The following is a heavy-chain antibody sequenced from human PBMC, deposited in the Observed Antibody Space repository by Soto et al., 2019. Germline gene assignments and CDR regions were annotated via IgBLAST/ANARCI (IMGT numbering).Heavy chain of an antibody. D-gene: IGHD3-16*02. V-gene: IGHV3-33*01. CDR2: LRDDGSNK. J-gene: IGHJ4*02. Sequence: GGSLRLSCAASGFTFSNYGMHWVRQAPGKGLEWVAGLRDDGSNKYYADSVKGRFTISRDNSKNTLYLQMNSLGAEDTALYYCARDLSGPLDYWGQGTLVTV. CDR1: GFTFSNYG. CDR3: ARDLSGPLDY.